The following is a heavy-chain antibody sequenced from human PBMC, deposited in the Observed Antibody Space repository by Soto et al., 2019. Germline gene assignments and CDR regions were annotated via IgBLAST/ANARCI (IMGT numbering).Heavy chain of an antibody. CDR3: ASWAGGSWLGPFDY. Sequence: ESGGGLVQPGGSLRLSCAASGFTFSKNAMNWVRQAPGKGLEWISYISDSSSTIYYADSVKGRFTISRDNAKNSLYLQMNSLRGEDTAVYYCASWAGGSWLGPFDYWGQGTLVTASS. CDR1: GFTFSKNA. D-gene: IGHD6-13*01. J-gene: IGHJ4*02. V-gene: IGHV3-48*01. CDR2: ISDSSSTI.